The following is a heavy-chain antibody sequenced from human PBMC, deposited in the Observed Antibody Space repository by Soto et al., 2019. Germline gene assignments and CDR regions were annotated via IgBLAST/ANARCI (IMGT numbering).Heavy chain of an antibody. Sequence: QVQLQESGPGLVKPSETLSLTCTVSGVSISSDYWTWIRQSPGKGLEWIAYTSHTGPTDYNPSLNSPCTISLHTSTTQFSLKLSSVTAADTAVYYCARGPPWMDAFDIWGQGKKVTVSP. V-gene: IGHV4-59*01. CDR3: ARGPPWMDAFDI. CDR2: TSHTGPT. D-gene: IGHD5-12*01. J-gene: IGHJ3*02. CDR1: GVSISSDY.